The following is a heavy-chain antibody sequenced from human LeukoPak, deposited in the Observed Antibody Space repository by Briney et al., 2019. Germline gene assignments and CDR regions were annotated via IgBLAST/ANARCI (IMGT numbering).Heavy chain of an antibody. CDR1: GFPFSSYG. Sequence: GMSLRLSCAASGFPFSSYGMHWVRQAPGKGLEWVAAISNDGNNKFYADSVKGRFTISRDNPKNTMNLQMNSLRAEDTAVYYCARALIGYYFDYWGQGTLVTVSS. CDR3: ARALIGYYFDY. CDR2: ISNDGNNK. J-gene: IGHJ4*02. V-gene: IGHV3-30*03. D-gene: IGHD2-8*01.